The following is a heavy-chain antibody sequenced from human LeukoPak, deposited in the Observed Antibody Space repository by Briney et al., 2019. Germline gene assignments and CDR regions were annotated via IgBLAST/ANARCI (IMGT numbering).Heavy chain of an antibody. CDR2: ISSSSSYI. CDR3: ARAGAVANYGMDV. J-gene: IGHJ6*04. CDR1: GFTFSSYS. V-gene: IGHV3-21*01. D-gene: IGHD6-19*01. Sequence: GGSLRLSCAASGFTFSSYSMNWVRQAPGKGLEWVSSISSSSSYIYYADSVKGRFTISRDNAKNSLYQQMNSLRAEDTAVYYCARAGAVANYGMDVWGKGTTVTVSS.